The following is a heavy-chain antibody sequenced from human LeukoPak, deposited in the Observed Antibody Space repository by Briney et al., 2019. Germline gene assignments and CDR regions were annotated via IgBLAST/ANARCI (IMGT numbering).Heavy chain of an antibody. CDR2: ISGSGGST. Sequence: PGGSLRLSCAASGFTFSSYAMSWVRQAPGKGLEWVSAISGSGGSTYYADSVKGRFTISRDNSKNTLYLQMNSLRAEDTAVYYCAKDSRITMIVVVITNFDYWGQGTLVTVS. D-gene: IGHD3-22*01. CDR3: AKDSRITMIVVVITNFDY. J-gene: IGHJ4*02. V-gene: IGHV3-23*01. CDR1: GFTFSSYA.